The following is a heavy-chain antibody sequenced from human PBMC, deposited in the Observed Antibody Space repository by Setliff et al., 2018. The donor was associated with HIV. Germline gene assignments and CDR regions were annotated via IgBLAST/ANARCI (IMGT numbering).Heavy chain of an antibody. D-gene: IGHD3-16*02. V-gene: IGHV2-5*02. J-gene: IGHJ4*01. CDR3: VHVSFYREVYFDA. CDR1: GFSLGSSGVG. Sequence: SGPTLVNPPQTLTLTCTVSGFSLGSSGVGVGWVRQPPGEGLEWLALIYWDDDVRYNPSLKSRLTITKDTSRNQVDLTVSNLDPVDTATYFCVHVSFYREVYFDAWGQGILVPSPQ. CDR2: IYWDDDV.